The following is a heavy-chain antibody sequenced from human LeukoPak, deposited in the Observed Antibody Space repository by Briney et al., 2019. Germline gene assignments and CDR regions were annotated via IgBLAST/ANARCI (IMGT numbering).Heavy chain of an antibody. V-gene: IGHV4-4*07. CDR2: IYTSGST. D-gene: IGHD3-3*01. J-gene: IGHJ4*02. CDR3: ARDSSQNYDFWSGYFDY. CDR1: GGSISSYY. Sequence: SETLSLTCTVSGGSISSYYWSWIRQPAGKGLEWIGRIYTSGSTNYNPSLKSRVTMSVDTSKNQFSLKLSSVTAADTAVYYCARDSSQNYDFWSGYFDYWGQGTLVTVSS.